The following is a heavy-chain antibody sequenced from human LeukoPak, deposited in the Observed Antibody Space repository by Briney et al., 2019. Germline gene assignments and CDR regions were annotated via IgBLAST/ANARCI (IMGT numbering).Heavy chain of an antibody. CDR3: ARRGSYQNWFDP. CDR2: IEQGGSEK. J-gene: IGHJ5*02. Sequence: GGSLRLSCAASGFTFSSYWMSWVRQAPGKGLEWVASIEQGGSEKYYVDSVKGRFTISRDNPKNSLYLQMNSLRAEDTAVYYCARRGSYQNWFDPWGQGTLVTVSS. CDR1: GFTFSSYW. V-gene: IGHV3-7*01. D-gene: IGHD3-16*01.